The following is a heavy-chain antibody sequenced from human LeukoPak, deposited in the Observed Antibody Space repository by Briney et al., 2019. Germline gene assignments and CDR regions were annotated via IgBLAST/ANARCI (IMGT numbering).Heavy chain of an antibody. Sequence: MASETLSLTCAVSGGSISSGGYSWSWIRQHPGKGLEWIGYIYYSGSTYYNPSLKSRVTISVDTSKNQFSLKLSSVTAADTAVYYCARSPKVLEWLPHDAFDIWGQGTMVTVSS. CDR2: IYYSGST. CDR3: ARSPKVLEWLPHDAFDI. D-gene: IGHD3-3*01. V-gene: IGHV4-31*11. CDR1: GGSISSGGYS. J-gene: IGHJ3*02.